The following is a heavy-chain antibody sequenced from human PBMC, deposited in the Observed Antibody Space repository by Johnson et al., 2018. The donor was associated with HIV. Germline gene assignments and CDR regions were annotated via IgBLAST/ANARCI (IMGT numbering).Heavy chain of an antibody. V-gene: IGHV3-11*01. CDR1: NFTFKDYY. D-gene: IGHD2-21*02. J-gene: IGHJ3*02. CDR3: ARWIRYCGGDCYDVFDI. CDR2: ISGIGFHT. Sequence: QMLLVESGGDLIKPGGSRRLSCAASNFTFKDYYMNWIRQAPGKGLEWISYISGIGFHTFYAASVTGRFPISRDNSKKSLYLQMSSLRAEDTALYYCARWIRYCGGDCYDVFDIWGQGTKVTVSS.